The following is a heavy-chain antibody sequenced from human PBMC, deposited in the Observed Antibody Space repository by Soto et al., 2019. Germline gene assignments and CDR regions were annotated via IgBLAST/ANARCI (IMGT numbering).Heavy chain of an antibody. CDR2: ISSNGGST. J-gene: IGHJ5*02. CDR1: GFTFSSYA. CDR3: VKDMTTVLTANWFDP. D-gene: IGHD4-4*01. V-gene: IGHV3-64D*08. Sequence: GGSLRLSCSTSGFTFSSYAMHWVRQAPGKGLEYVSAISSNGGSTYYADSVKGRFTISRDNSKNTLYLQMSSLRAEDTAVYYCVKDMTTVLTANWFDPWGQGTLVTVSS.